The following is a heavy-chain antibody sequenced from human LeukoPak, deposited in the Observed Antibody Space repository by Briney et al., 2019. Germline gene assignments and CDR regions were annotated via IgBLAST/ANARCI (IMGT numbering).Heavy chain of an antibody. J-gene: IGHJ4*01. CDR3: GGGLWEQRLDY. CDR1: GFIFSDYA. D-gene: IGHD1/OR15-1a*01. CDR2: ISYDGSKE. Sequence: GGSLRLSCAASGFIFSDYAMHWVRQAPGEGLEWVAVISYDGSKEYYADSVKGRFTISRDNSKNTVYLQMSRLRADDTAVYYCGGGLWEQRLDYWGQGALVTVSS. V-gene: IGHV3-30*15.